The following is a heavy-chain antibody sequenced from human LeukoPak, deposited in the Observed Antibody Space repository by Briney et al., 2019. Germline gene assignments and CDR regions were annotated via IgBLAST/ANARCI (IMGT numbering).Heavy chain of an antibody. CDR2: ISAYNGNT. V-gene: IGHV1-18*01. D-gene: IGHD6-13*01. Sequence: GASVKVSCKASGYTFTSYGISWVRQAPGQGLEWMGWISAYNGNTNYAQRLQGRVTMTTDTSTSTAYMELRSLRSDDTAVYYCARAFGPGIAALHDYWGQGTLVTVSS. CDR1: GYTFTSYG. CDR3: ARAFGPGIAALHDY. J-gene: IGHJ4*02.